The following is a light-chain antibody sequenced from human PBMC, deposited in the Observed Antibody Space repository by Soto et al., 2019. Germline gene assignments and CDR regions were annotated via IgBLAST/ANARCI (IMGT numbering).Light chain of an antibody. Sequence: QSALTQPASVSGSPGQSITISCTGTSSDAGGYNYVSWYQQNQGKAPKRMIYEVSNRPSGVSNRLSGSKSGNTASLTIYGIQAEDEAEYYCSSYTSSSTRVFGTGTKLTVL. CDR3: SSYTSSSTRV. J-gene: IGLJ1*01. CDR1: SSDAGGYNY. CDR2: EVS. V-gene: IGLV2-14*01.